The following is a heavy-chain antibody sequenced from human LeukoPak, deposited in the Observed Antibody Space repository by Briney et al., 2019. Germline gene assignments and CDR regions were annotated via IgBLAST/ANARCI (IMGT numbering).Heavy chain of an antibody. D-gene: IGHD6-13*01. Sequence: ASVKVSCKASGYTFTSYDINWVRQATGQGLGWMGWMNPNSGNTGYAQKFQGRVTMTRNTSISTAYMELSSLRSEDTAVYYCASSTPGIAAAGTWGQGTLVTVSS. CDR1: GYTFTSYD. V-gene: IGHV1-8*01. J-gene: IGHJ5*02. CDR3: ASSTPGIAAAGT. CDR2: MNPNSGNT.